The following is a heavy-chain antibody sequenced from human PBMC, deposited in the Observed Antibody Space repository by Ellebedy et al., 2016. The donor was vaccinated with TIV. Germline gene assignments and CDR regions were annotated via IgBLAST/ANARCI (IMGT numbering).Heavy chain of an antibody. CDR1: GGSISSYY. V-gene: IGHV4-59*12. CDR2: IYYSGST. J-gene: IGHJ4*02. CDR3: AETSSGWYSEREGGYFDY. Sequence: SETLSLTCTVSGGSISSYYWSWIRQPPGKGLEWIGYIYYSGSTNYNPSLKSRVTISVDTSKNQFSLKLSSVTAADTAVYYCAETSSGWYSEREGGYFDYWGQGTLVTVSS. D-gene: IGHD6-19*01.